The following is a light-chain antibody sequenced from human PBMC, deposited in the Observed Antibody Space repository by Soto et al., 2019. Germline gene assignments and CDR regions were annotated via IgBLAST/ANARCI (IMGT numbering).Light chain of an antibody. J-gene: IGLJ3*02. CDR1: SNDVGYYNY. CDR3: SSYTTAYTQV. V-gene: IGLV2-14*01. CDR2: EVT. Sequence: QSALSQPDSVSGSPGQSITISCTGTSNDVGYYNYVSWYQQHPGQAPKLMISEVTTRPSGVSDRFSGSKSGNTASLTISRLQAEDDAHYYCSSYTTAYTQVFGGGTKLTVL.